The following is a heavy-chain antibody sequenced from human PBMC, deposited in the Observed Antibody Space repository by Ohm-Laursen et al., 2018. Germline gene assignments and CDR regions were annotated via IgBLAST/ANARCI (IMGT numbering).Heavy chain of an antibody. CDR3: AGGYQLPYY. Sequence: TLSLTWTVSGGPITSNGYHWSWIRQPPGKGLEWIGYISYSGSTYYNPSLRSLVTISLDTSKNQFSLSLTSVMAADTAIYFCAGGYQLPYYWGQGSLVTVSS. D-gene: IGHD2-2*01. V-gene: IGHV4-31*01. CDR1: GGPITSNGYH. J-gene: IGHJ4*02. CDR2: ISYSGST.